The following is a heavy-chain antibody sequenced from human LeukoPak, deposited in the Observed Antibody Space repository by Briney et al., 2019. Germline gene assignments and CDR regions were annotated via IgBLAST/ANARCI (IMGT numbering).Heavy chain of an antibody. CDR3: ARLAYYGSGSYSDY. CDR2: INPNSSGT. Sequence: ASVKVSCKASGYTFTGYYMHWVRQAPGQGLEWMGWINPNSSGTNYAQKFQGRVTMTRDTSVSTAYMELSRLRSDDTAVYYCARLAYYGSGSYSDYWGQGTLVTVSS. V-gene: IGHV1-2*02. CDR1: GYTFTGYY. D-gene: IGHD3-10*01. J-gene: IGHJ4*02.